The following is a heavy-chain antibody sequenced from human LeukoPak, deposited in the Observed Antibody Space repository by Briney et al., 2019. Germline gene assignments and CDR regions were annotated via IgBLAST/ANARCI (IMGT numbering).Heavy chain of an antibody. Sequence: ASVKVSCKASGYTFTSYGISWVRQAPGQGLEWMGWISAYNGNTNYAQKLQGRVTMTTDTSTSTAYMELRSLRSEDTAVYYCATDLSLLTAFDYWGQGTLVTVSS. CDR3: ATDLSLLTAFDY. CDR1: GYTFTSYG. D-gene: IGHD3-9*01. V-gene: IGHV1-18*01. J-gene: IGHJ4*02. CDR2: ISAYNGNT.